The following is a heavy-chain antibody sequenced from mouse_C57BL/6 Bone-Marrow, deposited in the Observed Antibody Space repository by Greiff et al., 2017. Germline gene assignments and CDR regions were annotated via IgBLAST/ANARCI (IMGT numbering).Heavy chain of an antibody. CDR2: IYPGDSDT. Sequence: EVQGVESGTVLVRPGASVKMSCKTSGYTFTSYWMHWVKQRPGQGLEWIGAIYPGDSDTSYNQKFKGKAKLTAVTSDSTAYMELSSLTNEDSAVSYYTNSRFAYWGQGTLVTVSA. J-gene: IGHJ3*01. V-gene: IGHV1-5*01. CDR3: TNSRFAY. CDR1: GYTFTSYW.